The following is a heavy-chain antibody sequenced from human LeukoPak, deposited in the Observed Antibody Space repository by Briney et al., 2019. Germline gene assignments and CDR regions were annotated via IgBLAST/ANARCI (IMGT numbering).Heavy chain of an antibody. CDR2: IYTSGST. Sequence: SETLSLTCTVSGGSISSYYWSWIRQPPGKGLVWIGYIYTSGSTNYNPSLKSRVTISVDTSKNQFSLKLSSVTAADTAVYYCARHTRIAAPIDYWGQGTLVTVSS. CDR1: GGSISSYY. V-gene: IGHV4-4*09. CDR3: ARHTRIAAPIDY. J-gene: IGHJ4*02. D-gene: IGHD6-6*01.